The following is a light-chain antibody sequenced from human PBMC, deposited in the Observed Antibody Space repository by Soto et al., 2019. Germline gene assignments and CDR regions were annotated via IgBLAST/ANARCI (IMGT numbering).Light chain of an antibody. CDR3: QQFGSSPGFT. CDR2: GAS. J-gene: IGKJ3*01. CDR1: QSINSRY. Sequence: EIVLTQSPGTLSLSPGERATLSCRASQSINSRYLAWYQQKPGQAPRLLIYGASSRAIGIPDRFSGSGSGTGFTLTIRRLESEDFAVYYCQQFGSSPGFTFGPGTKVDIK. V-gene: IGKV3-20*01.